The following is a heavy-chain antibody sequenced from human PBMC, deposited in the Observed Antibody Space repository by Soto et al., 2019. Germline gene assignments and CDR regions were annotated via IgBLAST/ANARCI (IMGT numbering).Heavy chain of an antibody. V-gene: IGHV5-51*01. J-gene: IGHJ6*02. D-gene: IGHD3-10*01. CDR1: GYSFTSYW. CDR3: ASTGNSYYYGMDV. Sequence: GESLKISCKGSGYSFTSYWIGWVRQMPGKGLEWMGIIYPGDSDTRYSPSFEGQVTISADKSISTAYLQWSSLKASDSALYYCASTGNSYYYGMDVWGQGTTVTVSS. CDR2: IYPGDSDT.